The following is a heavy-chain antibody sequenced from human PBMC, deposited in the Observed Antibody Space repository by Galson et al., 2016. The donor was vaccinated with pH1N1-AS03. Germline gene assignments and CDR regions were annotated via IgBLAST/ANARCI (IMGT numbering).Heavy chain of an antibody. CDR1: EFTLSIYH. CDR2: INSRSDTI. Sequence: SLRLSCAASEFTLSIYHMSWVRQAPGKGLEWVSYINSRSDTIYYADSVKGRFTIYRDNAKNSLYLQMSSLRDDDTAVYYCARDSGYGGTFDNWGQGALVTGSS. V-gene: IGHV3-48*02. CDR3: ARDSGYGGTFDN. D-gene: IGHD5-12*01. J-gene: IGHJ4*02.